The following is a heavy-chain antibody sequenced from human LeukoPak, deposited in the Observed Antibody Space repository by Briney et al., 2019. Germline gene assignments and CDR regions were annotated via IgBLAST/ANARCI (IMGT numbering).Heavy chain of an antibody. CDR2: TTRSGTI. CDR1: GESLSGYY. Sequence: SETLSLTCEVYGESLSGYYWSWIRQSPGKGLEWIGETTRSGTIVYNPSLKSRSTISVEMSKNQVSLNLSSVTAADTAVYYCASQVADYYDSSGYYSFPEYFQHWGQGTLVTVSS. V-gene: IGHV4-34*01. CDR3: ASQVADYYDSSGYYSFPEYFQH. J-gene: IGHJ1*01. D-gene: IGHD3-22*01.